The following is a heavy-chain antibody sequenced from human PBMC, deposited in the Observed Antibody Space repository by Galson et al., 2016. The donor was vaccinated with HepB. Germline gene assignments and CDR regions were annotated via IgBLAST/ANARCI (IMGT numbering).Heavy chain of an antibody. CDR1: GGSISSSSHF. CDR3: ARLQQLGRFDP. D-gene: IGHD6-13*01. V-gene: IGHV4-39*01. CDR2: IHYSGST. J-gene: IGHJ5*02. Sequence: SETLSLTCTVSGGSISSSSHFWGWVRRPPGKGLEWIGYIHYSGSTNYYSSLKSRVTLSVDTSKNQFSLKVNSVTAADTAVYYRARLQQLGRFDPWGQGTLVTVSS.